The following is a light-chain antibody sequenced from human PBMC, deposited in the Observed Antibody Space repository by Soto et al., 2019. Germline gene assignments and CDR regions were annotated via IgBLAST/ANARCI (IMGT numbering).Light chain of an antibody. CDR2: GNT. CDR3: QSHDSSLHASV. CDR1: SSNIGAGYD. Sequence: QSVLTQPPSVSGAPGQRVTISCTGSSSNIGAGYDVHWYLRLPGTAPKLIIYGNTNRPSGVPDRFSGSKSGSSASLAITGLQAEDEADYYCQSHDSSLHASVFGTGTKVTVL. V-gene: IGLV1-40*01. J-gene: IGLJ1*01.